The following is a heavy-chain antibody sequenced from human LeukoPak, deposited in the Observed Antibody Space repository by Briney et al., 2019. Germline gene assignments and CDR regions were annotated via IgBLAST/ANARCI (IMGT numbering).Heavy chain of an antibody. D-gene: IGHD5-24*01. V-gene: IGHV3-15*01. CDR3: TQSRDGYNYYYYMDV. J-gene: IGHJ6*03. CDR1: GFTFSSYW. CDR2: IKSKTDGGTT. Sequence: GGSLRLSCAASGFTFSSYWMSWVRQAPGKGLEWVGRIKSKTDGGTTDYAAPVKGRFTISRDDSKNTLYLQMNSLKTEDTAVYYCTQSRDGYNYYYYMDVWGKGTTVTISS.